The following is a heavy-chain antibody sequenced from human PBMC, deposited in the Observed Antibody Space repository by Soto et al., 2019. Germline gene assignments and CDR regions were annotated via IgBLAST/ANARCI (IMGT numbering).Heavy chain of an antibody. CDR3: AKDLRQGRFYDFWRGYGPRPDYYYGMDV. D-gene: IGHD3-3*01. V-gene: IGHV3-23*01. CDR1: GFTFSSYA. Sequence: GGSLRLSCAASGFTFSSYAMSWVRQAQGKGLGWVSAISGSGGSTYYADSVKGRFTISRDNSKKTLYLQMNSLRAGDTAVYYCAKDLRQGRFYDFWRGYGPRPDYYYGMDVWGEGTTVTVSS. CDR2: ISGSGGST. J-gene: IGHJ6*02.